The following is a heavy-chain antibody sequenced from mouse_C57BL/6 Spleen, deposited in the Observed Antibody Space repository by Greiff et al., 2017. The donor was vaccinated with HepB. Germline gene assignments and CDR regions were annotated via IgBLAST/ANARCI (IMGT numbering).Heavy chain of an antibody. V-gene: IGHV1-50*01. CDR1: GYTFTSYW. D-gene: IGHD1-1*01. Sequence: QVQLQQPGAELVKPGASVKLSCKASGYTFTSYWMQWVKQRPGQGLEWIGEIDPSDSYTNYNQKFKGKATLTVDTSSSTAYMQLSSLTSEGSAVYYCARYRNYGSSYAMDYWGQGTSVTVSS. J-gene: IGHJ4*01. CDR2: IDPSDSYT. CDR3: ARYRNYGSSYAMDY.